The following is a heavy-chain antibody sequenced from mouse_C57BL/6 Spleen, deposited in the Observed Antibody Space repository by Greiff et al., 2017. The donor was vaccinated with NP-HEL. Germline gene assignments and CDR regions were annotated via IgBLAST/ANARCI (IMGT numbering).Heavy chain of an antibody. CDR1: GYTFTDYT. V-gene: IGHV1-18*01. D-gene: IGHD2-4*01. CDR3: ARRDYDGFDY. J-gene: IGHJ2*01. Sequence: EVQLQQSGPELVKPGASVKIPCKASGYTFTDYTMDWVKQSHGKSLEWIGDINPNNGGTIYNQKFKGKATLTVDKSSSTAYMGLRSLTSEDTAVYYCARRDYDGFDYWGQGTTLTVAS. CDR2: INPNNGGT.